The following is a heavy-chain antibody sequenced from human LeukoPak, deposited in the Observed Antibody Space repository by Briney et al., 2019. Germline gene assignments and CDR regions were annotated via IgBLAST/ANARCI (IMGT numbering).Heavy chain of an antibody. V-gene: IGHV1-2*06. CDR3: ARAQFEYSSSSVYFGY. D-gene: IGHD6-6*01. CDR2: INSNSGGT. J-gene: IGHJ4*02. CDR1: GYTFTGYY. Sequence: ASVKVSCKASGYTFTGYYMYWVRQAPGQGLEWMGRINSNSGGTNYAQKFQGRVTMTRDTSISTAYMELSRLRSDDTAVYYCARAQFEYSSSSVYFGYWGQGTLVTVSS.